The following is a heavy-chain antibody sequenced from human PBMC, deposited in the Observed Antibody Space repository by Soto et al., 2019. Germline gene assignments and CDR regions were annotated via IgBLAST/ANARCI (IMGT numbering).Heavy chain of an antibody. CDR1: GYTFTSYD. CDR2: MNPNSGNT. V-gene: IGHV1-8*01. Sequence: GXSGKVSCNATGYTFTSYDINWVLQATGQGLEWMGWMNPNSGNTGYAQKFQGRVTMTRNTSISTAYMELSSLRSEDTAVYYCASFRYAYGMDVWGQGTTVTVSS. CDR3: ASFRYAYGMDV. D-gene: IGHD2-8*01. J-gene: IGHJ6*02.